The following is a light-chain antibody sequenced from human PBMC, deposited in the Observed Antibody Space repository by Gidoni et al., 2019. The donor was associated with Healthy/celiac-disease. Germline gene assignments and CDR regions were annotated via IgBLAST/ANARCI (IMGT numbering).Light chain of an antibody. Sequence: NHMTQHPSSLSASVGDRVTITCRASQHISSYLNWYQQKPGKAPKLLIYAASSLESGVPSRFSGSGSGTDFTLTISSLQPEDFATYYCQQNYNTPYTFGQGTKLEIK. V-gene: IGKV1-39*01. CDR1: QHISSY. CDR3: QQNYNTPYT. CDR2: AAS. J-gene: IGKJ2*01.